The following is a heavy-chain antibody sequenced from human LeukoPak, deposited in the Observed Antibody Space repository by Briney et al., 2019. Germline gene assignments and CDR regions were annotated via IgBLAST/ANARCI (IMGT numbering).Heavy chain of an antibody. CDR2: INHSGST. CDR1: GGSFSGYY. CDR3: ARGHRPAARRPIWFDP. Sequence: PSETLSLTCAVYGGSFSGYYWSWIRQPPGKGLEWIGEINHSGSTNYNPSLKSRVTISVDTSKNQFSLKLSSVTAADTAVYYCARGHRPAARRPIWFDPWGQGTLVTVSS. J-gene: IGHJ5*02. D-gene: IGHD6-6*01. V-gene: IGHV4-34*01.